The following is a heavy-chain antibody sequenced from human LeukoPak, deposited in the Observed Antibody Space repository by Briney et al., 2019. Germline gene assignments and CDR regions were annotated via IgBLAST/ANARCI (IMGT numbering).Heavy chain of an antibody. CDR2: ISYDGSNK. Sequence: GGSLRLSCAASGFTFSSYGMHWVRQAPGKGLEWVAVISYDGSNKYYADSVKGRFTISRDNSKNTLYLQMNSLRAEDTAVYYCARSRVWNDYWGYFDFWGQGTLVTVSS. CDR1: GFTFSSYG. D-gene: IGHD3-3*01. V-gene: IGHV3-30*03. CDR3: ARSRVWNDYWGYFDF. J-gene: IGHJ4*02.